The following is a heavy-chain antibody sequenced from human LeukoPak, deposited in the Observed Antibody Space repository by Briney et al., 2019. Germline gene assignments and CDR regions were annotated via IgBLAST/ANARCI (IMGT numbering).Heavy chain of an antibody. CDR1: GFTVSSNY. V-gene: IGHV3-66*01. CDR3: ARDGKQQLVPGFDY. J-gene: IGHJ4*02. D-gene: IGHD6-13*01. Sequence: PGGSLRLSCAASGFTVSSNYMSWVRQAPGKGPEWVSVIYSGGSTYYADSVKGRFTISRDNSKNTLYLQMNSLRAEDTAVYYCARDGKQQLVPGFDYWGQGTLVTVSS. CDR2: IYSGGST.